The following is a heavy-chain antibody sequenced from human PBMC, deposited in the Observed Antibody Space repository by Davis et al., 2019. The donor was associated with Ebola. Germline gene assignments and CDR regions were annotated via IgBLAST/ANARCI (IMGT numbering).Heavy chain of an antibody. J-gene: IGHJ4*02. Sequence: SETLSLTCAVSGGSISSGGYSWSWIRQPPGKGLEWIGEINHSGSTNYNPSLKSRVTISVDTSKNQFSLKLSSVTAADTAVYYCARDPDYVDSAIDYWGQGTLVTVSS. CDR1: GGSISSGGYS. CDR2: INHSGST. V-gene: IGHV4-30-2*01. D-gene: IGHD4-17*01. CDR3: ARDPDYVDSAIDY.